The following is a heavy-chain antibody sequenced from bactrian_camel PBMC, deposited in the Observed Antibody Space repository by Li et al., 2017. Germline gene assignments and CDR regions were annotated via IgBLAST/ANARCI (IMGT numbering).Heavy chain of an antibody. CDR3: AKGLGLYSDYDNS. CDR1: LFTFPY. Sequence: HVQLVESGGGLVQPGGSLRLSCASSLFTFPYMTWVRQGPGKGLEWVSSIGGSTDYADSAKGRFTIPTDSAKNTVYLQLNDLKIEDTAMYYCAKGLGLYSDYDNSWGQGTQVTVS. CDR2: IGGST. V-gene: IGHV3S1*01. J-gene: IGHJ6*01. D-gene: IGHD4*01.